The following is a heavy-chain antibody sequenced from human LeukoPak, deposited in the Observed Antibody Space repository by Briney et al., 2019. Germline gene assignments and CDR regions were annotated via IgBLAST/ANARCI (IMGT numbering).Heavy chain of an antibody. CDR1: GFTFSTYW. CDR2: IKQNGNET. D-gene: IGHD4-17*01. CDR3: ARGDYGDYA. V-gene: IGHV3-7*01. Sequence: GGSLRLFCAASGFTFSTYWMSWVRQAPGKGLEWVASIKQNGNETYYVDSVKGRITISRDNAKNSLYLQMNSLRAEDTAVYYCARGDYGDYAWGQGTQVTVSS. J-gene: IGHJ5*02.